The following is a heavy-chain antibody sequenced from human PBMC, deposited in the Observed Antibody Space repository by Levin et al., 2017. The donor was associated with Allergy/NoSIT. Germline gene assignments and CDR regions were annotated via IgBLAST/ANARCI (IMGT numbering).Heavy chain of an antibody. Sequence: GESLKISCAASGFTFSSYAMSWVRQAPGKGLEWVSAISGSGGSTYYADSVKGRFTISRDNSKNTLYLQMNSLRAEDTAVYYCARQWLVPADYFDYWGQGTLVTVSS. CDR3: ARQWLVPADYFDY. V-gene: IGHV3-23*01. J-gene: IGHJ4*02. CDR1: GFTFSSYA. CDR2: ISGSGGST. D-gene: IGHD6-19*01.